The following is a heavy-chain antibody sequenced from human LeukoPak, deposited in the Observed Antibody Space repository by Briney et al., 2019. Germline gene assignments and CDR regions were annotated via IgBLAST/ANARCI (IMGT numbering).Heavy chain of an antibody. Sequence: SQTLSLICTVSGDSISSGGYCWSWIRQPAGKGLEWIGRIYTSGSTNYNPSLKSRVTISVDTSKNQFSLKLSSVTAADTAVYYCARAFDYYYMDFCVKGTTVTVSS. V-gene: IGHV4-61*02. CDR1: GDSISSGGYC. CDR2: IYTSGST. D-gene: IGHD3-10*01. CDR3: ARAFDYYYMDF. J-gene: IGHJ6*03.